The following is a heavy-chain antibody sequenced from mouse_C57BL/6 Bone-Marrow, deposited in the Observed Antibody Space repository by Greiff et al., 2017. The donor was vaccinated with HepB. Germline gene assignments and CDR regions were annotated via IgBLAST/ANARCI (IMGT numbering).Heavy chain of an antibody. Sequence: EVKVVESEGGLVQPGSSMKLSCTASGFTFSDYYMAWVRQAPEKGLEWVANINYDGSSTYYLDSLKSRFIISRDNAKNILYLQMSSLKSEDTATYYCARASPYYDYDEGYAMDYWGQGTSVTVSS. D-gene: IGHD2-4*01. V-gene: IGHV5-16*01. J-gene: IGHJ4*01. CDR3: ARASPYYDYDEGYAMDY. CDR1: GFTFSDYY. CDR2: INYDGSST.